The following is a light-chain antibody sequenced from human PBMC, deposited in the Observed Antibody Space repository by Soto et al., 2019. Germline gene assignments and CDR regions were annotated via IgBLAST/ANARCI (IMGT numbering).Light chain of an antibody. CDR1: SSNIGINA. J-gene: IGLJ3*02. V-gene: IGLV1-44*01. CDR3: AVWDDSLNGVV. CDR2: SNN. Sequence: QSVLTQPPSTSGTPGQRGTISCSGSSSNIGINAVNWYQQLPGTAPKLLIYSNNQRPSGVPDRFSGSKSGTSASLAISGLQSEDEADYYRAVWDDSLNGVVFGGGTKLTVL.